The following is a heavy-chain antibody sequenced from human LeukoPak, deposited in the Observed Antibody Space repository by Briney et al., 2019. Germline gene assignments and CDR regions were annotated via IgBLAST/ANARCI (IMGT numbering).Heavy chain of an antibody. V-gene: IGHV4-59*08. CDR3: AAGALAGPVYFYYIDV. Sequence: SETLSLTCTFSGGSISSYYWSWIRQPPGKGLEWIGSSSYSGSPKYNPSLKRRVTISLDTSKSQFSLKVTSVTAADTALYYCAAGALAGPVYFYYIDVWGRGTTVTVSS. CDR1: GGSISSYY. CDR2: SSYSGSP. J-gene: IGHJ6*03. D-gene: IGHD1-1*01.